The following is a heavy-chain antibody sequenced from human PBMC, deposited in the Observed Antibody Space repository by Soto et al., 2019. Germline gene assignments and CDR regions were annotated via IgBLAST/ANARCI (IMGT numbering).Heavy chain of an antibody. D-gene: IGHD6-19*01. CDR2: IRGSGGNT. CDR3: ARVKAQILSSGWYGGDDI. Sequence: EVQLLESGGGLVQPGGSLRLCCAASGFPFSTYAMSWVRQAPGKGLEWGATIRGSGGNTHYADSVKGRFTTSRDNSENTVYLQMNSLRAEDTAVYYCARVKAQILSSGWYGGDDIWGHGTMVTVSS. J-gene: IGHJ3*02. V-gene: IGHV3-23*01. CDR1: GFPFSTYA.